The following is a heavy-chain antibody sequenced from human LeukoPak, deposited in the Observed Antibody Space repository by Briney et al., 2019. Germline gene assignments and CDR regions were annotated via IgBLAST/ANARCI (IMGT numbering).Heavy chain of an antibody. CDR2: INPETGAT. V-gene: IGHV1-2*02. J-gene: IGHJ4*02. CDR3: AMQTPNSSMLLGESYL. Sequence: ASVNVSCKASGYTFTGHYLHWVRQAPAQGHEWMGWINPETGATNYAQKFQGRVTMTCDKSITTAYMHRRWLTCDDTAVYFCAMQTPNSSMLLGESYLRGQGTTVTLSS. CDR1: GYTFTGHY. D-gene: IGHD3-10*01.